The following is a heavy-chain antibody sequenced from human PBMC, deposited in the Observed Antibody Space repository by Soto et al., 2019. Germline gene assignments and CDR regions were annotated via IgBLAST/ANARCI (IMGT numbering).Heavy chain of an antibody. J-gene: IGHJ6*02. Sequence: PGGSLRLSCAASGFSVGDNYMTWIRQDPGKGLEWLSYSSSSGGYTNYADSVKGRFTISRDNAKNSLYLQMDSLRAEDTAVYFCARSSGRRHVFTFDYGLEVWGQGTTVTVSS. CDR1: GFSVGDNY. CDR3: ARSSGRRHVFTFDYGLEV. CDR2: SSSSGGYT. V-gene: IGHV3-11*06. D-gene: IGHD3-16*01.